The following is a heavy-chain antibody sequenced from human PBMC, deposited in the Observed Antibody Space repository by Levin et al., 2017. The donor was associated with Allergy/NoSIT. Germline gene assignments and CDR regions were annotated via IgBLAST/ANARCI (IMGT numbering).Heavy chain of an antibody. Sequence: GGSLRLSCKGSGYSFTSYWIGWVRQMPGKGLEWMGIIYPGDSDTRYSPSFQGQVTISADKSISTAYLQWSSLKASDTAMYYCARLRGSGSSSSGYFDLWGRGTLVTVSS. CDR3: ARLRGSGSSSSGYFDL. CDR1: GYSFTSYW. J-gene: IGHJ2*01. V-gene: IGHV5-51*01. D-gene: IGHD6-13*01. CDR2: IYPGDSDT.